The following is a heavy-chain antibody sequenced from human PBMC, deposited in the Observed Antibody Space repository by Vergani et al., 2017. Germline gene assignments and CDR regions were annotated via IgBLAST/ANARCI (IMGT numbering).Heavy chain of an antibody. CDR2: ISYSGST. V-gene: IGHV4-39*01. J-gene: IGHJ6*02. D-gene: IGHD2-21*02. CDR1: GGSISSSSYY. CDR3: ARHLAYCGGDCYPYYYGMDV. Sequence: LQLQESGPGLVKPSETLSLTCTVSGGSISSSSYYWGWIRKPPGKGLEWIGSISYSGSTYYNPSLKSRVTISVDTSKNQFSLKLSSVTAADTAVFYCARHLAYCGGDCYPYYYGMDVWGQGTTVTVSS.